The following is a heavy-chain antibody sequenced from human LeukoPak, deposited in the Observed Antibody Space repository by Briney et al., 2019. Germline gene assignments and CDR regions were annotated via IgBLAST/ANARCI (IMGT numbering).Heavy chain of an antibody. D-gene: IGHD3-22*01. J-gene: IGHJ6*02. CDR2: INAGNGNT. CDR1: GYTFTSYA. CDR3: ARGVRYYDSSGYQLYYYYGMDV. Sequence: ASVKVSCKASGYTFTSYAMHWVRQALGQRLEWMGWINAGNGNTKYSQKLQGRVTITRDTSASTAYMELSSLRSEDTAVYYCARGVRYYDSSGYQLYYYYGMDVWGQGTTVTVSS. V-gene: IGHV1-3*01.